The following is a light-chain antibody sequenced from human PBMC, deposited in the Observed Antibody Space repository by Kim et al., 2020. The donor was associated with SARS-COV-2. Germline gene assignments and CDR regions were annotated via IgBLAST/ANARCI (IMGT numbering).Light chain of an antibody. Sequence: QSALTQPPSASGSPGQSVTISCTGTSSDVGGFNYVSWYQQHPGKAPKLVIYDVIKRPSGVPDRSSGSKSGNTASLTVSGLQTEDEADYYCTSFAGSNKLLIGGGTQLTVL. J-gene: IGLJ2*01. CDR3: TSFAGSNKLL. V-gene: IGLV2-8*01. CDR2: DVI. CDR1: SSDVGGFNY.